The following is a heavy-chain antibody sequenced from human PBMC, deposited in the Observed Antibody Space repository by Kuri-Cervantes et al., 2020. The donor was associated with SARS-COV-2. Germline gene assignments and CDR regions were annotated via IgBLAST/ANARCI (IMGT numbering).Heavy chain of an antibody. J-gene: IGHJ5*02. CDR2: IIPIFGTA. Sequence: SVKVSCKASGGTFSSYAISWVRQAPGQGLEWMGGIIPIFGTANYAQKFQGRVTITADESTSTAYMELSGLRSEDTAVYYCARGIQLWLSTSSRFDPWGQGTLVTVSS. CDR3: ARGIQLWLSTSSRFDP. CDR1: GGTFSSYA. D-gene: IGHD5-18*01. V-gene: IGHV1-69*13.